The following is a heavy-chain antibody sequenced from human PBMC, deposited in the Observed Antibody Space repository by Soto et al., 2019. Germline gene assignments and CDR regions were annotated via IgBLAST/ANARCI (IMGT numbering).Heavy chain of an antibody. V-gene: IGHV3-30-3*01. Sequence: PGGSLRLSCAASGFTFSSYAMHWVRQAPGKGLEWVAVISYDGSNKYYADSVKGRFTISRDNSKNTLYLQMNSLRAEDTAVYYCARDLFDTMPYDAFDIWGQGTMVTVSS. CDR3: ARDLFDTMPYDAFDI. J-gene: IGHJ3*02. CDR2: ISYDGSNK. CDR1: GFTFSSYA. D-gene: IGHD2-2*01.